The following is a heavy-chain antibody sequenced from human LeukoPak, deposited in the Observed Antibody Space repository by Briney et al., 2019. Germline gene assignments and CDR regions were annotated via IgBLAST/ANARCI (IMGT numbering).Heavy chain of an antibody. CDR3: VAGGAFDI. CDR2: IKEDGSEK. J-gene: IGHJ3*02. V-gene: IGHV3-7*01. Sequence: GGSLRLSCAASGFTFSSNWMSWVRQAPGKGLEWVANIKEDGSEKYYVDSVKGRFTISRDNAKNSLYLQMNSLRAEDTAVYYCVAGGAFDIWPKGQWSPSLQ. CDR1: GFTFSSNW. D-gene: IGHD3-10*01.